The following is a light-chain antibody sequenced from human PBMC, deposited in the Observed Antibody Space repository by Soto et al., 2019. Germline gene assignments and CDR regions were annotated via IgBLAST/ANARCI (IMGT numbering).Light chain of an antibody. CDR3: QQRSNGPLWT. CDR2: GAS. V-gene: IGKV3-15*01. J-gene: IGKJ1*01. CDR1: QSVRSN. Sequence: MKSCGAALYESPQARVTLXCSTSQSVRSNLAWYQQKPGQAPRLLIYGASTRATGIPARFSGSGSGTEFTLTISSLQSEDFAVYYCQQRSNGPLWTFGQGTKV.